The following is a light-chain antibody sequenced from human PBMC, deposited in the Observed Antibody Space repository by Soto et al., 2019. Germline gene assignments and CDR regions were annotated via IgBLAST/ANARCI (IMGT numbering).Light chain of an antibody. CDR1: QRGSSN. CDR2: GAS. CDR3: QQYNNWPRT. Sequence: EIVMTQSPATLSVSPGERATLSCRASQRGSSNLAWYQQKPGQAPRLLIYGASTRATGIPARFSGSGSRTEFTLTIRSLQSEDFAVYYFQQYNNWPRTFGQGTKVDIQ. V-gene: IGKV3-15*01. J-gene: IGKJ1*01.